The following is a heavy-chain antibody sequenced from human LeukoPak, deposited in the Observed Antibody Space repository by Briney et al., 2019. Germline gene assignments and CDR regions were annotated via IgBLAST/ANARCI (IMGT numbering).Heavy chain of an antibody. CDR3: ARDDPTVTTSH. Sequence: ASVKVSCKASGGTFSSYAISWVRQAPGQGLEWMGWISAYNGNTNYAQKLQGRVTMTTDTSTSTAYMELRSLRSDDTAVYYCARDDPTVTTSHWGQGTLVTVSS. CDR2: ISAYNGNT. D-gene: IGHD4-17*01. J-gene: IGHJ4*02. CDR1: GGTFSSYA. V-gene: IGHV1-18*01.